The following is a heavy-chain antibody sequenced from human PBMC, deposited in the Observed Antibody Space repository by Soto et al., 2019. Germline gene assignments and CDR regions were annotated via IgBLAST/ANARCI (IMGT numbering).Heavy chain of an antibody. Sequence: QVQLVESGGGVVQPGRSLRLSCAASGFSFSGYGMEWVRQAPGRGLEWVALIWSDGSKKYFADSVKGRFTISRDNSKNIVYLEMHGLRVEDTAVYFCAREEEVRTPLFEYWGQGTPVTVSS. D-gene: IGHD3-10*01. V-gene: IGHV3-33*01. J-gene: IGHJ4*02. CDR3: AREEEVRTPLFEY. CDR1: GFSFSGYG. CDR2: IWSDGSKK.